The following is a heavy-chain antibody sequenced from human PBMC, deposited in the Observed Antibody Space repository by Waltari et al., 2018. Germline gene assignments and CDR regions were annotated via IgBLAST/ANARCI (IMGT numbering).Heavy chain of an antibody. CDR2: IFYSGST. CDR3: ARLDNYDSGSYGFDW. D-gene: IGHD3-10*01. V-gene: IGHV4-39*01. J-gene: IGHJ4*02. Sequence: QLQLQESGPGLVKPSETLSLTCTVSGCSISSSRYYWGWIRQPPGKGLEWIGSIFYSGSTYYNPSLKSRVTMSVDTSKNQFSLRLTSVTAADTAVYYCARLDNYDSGSYGFDWWGQGTLVTVSS. CDR1: GCSISSSRYY.